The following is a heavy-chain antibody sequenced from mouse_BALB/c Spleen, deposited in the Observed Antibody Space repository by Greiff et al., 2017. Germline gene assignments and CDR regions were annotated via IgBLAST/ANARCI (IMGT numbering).Heavy chain of an antibody. Sequence: QVQLQQSGAELARPGASVKLSCKASGYTFTSYWMQWVKQRPGQGLEWIGAIYPGDGDTRYTQKFKGKATLTADKSSSTAYMQLSSLASEDSAVYYCARGGVYYGNPHWYFDVWGAGTTVTVSS. V-gene: IGHV1-87*01. D-gene: IGHD2-1*01. J-gene: IGHJ1*01. CDR3: ARGGVYYGNPHWYFDV. CDR1: GYTFTSYW. CDR2: IYPGDGDT.